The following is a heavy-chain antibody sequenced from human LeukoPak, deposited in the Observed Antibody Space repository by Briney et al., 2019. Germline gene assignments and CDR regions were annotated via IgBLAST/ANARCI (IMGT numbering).Heavy chain of an antibody. J-gene: IGHJ3*02. V-gene: IGHV3-7*01. D-gene: IGHD3-10*01. CDR2: IKQDGSEK. CDR3: ARDLVSLPTRITMVRGVRNGNAFDI. CDR1: GFTFSSYW. Sequence: PGGSLRLSCAASGFTFSSYWMSWVRQAPGKGLEWVANIKQDGSEKYYVDSVKGRFTISRDNAKNSLYLQMNSLRAEDTAVYYCARDLVSLPTRITMVRGVRNGNAFDIWGQGTMVTVSS.